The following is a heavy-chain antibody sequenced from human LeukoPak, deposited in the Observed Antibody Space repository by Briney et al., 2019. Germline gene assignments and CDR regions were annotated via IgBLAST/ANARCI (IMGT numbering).Heavy chain of an antibody. J-gene: IGHJ4*02. D-gene: IGHD3-16*01. V-gene: IGHV3-15*04. CDR1: GSPFSDAW. CDR2: IESKTDSGTT. CDR3: TRDEGDDYFDN. Sequence: PGGSLRLSCAASGSPFSDAWMSWVRQAPGKGLEWVGRIESKTDSGTTEYAAPVKGRFTISRDDSKNTLYLQMNSLKTEDTAVYYCTRDEGDDYFDNWGQGTLVTVSS.